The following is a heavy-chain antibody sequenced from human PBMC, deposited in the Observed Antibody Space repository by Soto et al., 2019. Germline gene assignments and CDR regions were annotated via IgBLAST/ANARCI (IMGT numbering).Heavy chain of an antibody. Sequence: SETLSPTCAVYGGSFSGFYWSWIRQPPGKGLEWIGEINHSGSTNYNPSLKSRVTISVDTSKNQFSLKLSSVTAADTAVYYCARQRWLQWEGYYFDYWGQGALVTVSS. D-gene: IGHD1-26*01. V-gene: IGHV4-34*01. J-gene: IGHJ4*02. CDR2: INHSGST. CDR3: ARQRWLQWEGYYFDY. CDR1: GGSFSGFY.